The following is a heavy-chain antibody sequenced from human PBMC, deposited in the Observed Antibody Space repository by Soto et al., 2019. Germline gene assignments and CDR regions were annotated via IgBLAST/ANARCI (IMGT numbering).Heavy chain of an antibody. D-gene: IGHD3-10*01. CDR3: ARDRSMVRGVIIANWFDP. Sequence: QVQLVQSGAEVKKPGASVKVSCKASGYTFTSYAMHWVRQAPGQRLEWMGWINAGNGNTKYSQKFQGRVTITRDTSASTAYMELSSLRSEDTAVYYCARDRSMVRGVIIANWFDPWGQGTLVTVSS. J-gene: IGHJ5*02. V-gene: IGHV1-3*01. CDR1: GYTFTSYA. CDR2: INAGNGNT.